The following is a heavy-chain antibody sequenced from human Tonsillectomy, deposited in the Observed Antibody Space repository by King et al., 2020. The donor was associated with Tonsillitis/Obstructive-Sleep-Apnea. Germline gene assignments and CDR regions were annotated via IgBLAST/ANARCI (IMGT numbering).Heavy chain of an antibody. Sequence: DVQLVESGGGLVQPGGSLRLSCAASGVTFSSYEMNWVRQAPGKGLEWVSYISSSGSTIYYADSVKGRFTISRDNAKNSLYLQMNSLRAEDTAVYYCARDKEIVATSRRVGYFDYWGQGTLVTVSS. J-gene: IGHJ4*02. V-gene: IGHV3-48*03. D-gene: IGHD5-12*01. CDR2: ISSSGSTI. CDR3: ARDKEIVATSRRVGYFDY. CDR1: GVTFSSYE.